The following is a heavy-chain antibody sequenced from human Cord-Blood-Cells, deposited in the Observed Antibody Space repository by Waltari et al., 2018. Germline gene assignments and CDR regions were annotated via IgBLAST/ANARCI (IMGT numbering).Heavy chain of an antibody. V-gene: IGHV3-15*01. J-gene: IGHJ1*01. CDR2: IKSKTDGGTT. D-gene: IGHD6-13*01. CDR3: TTKGGIAAAGAEYFQH. CDR1: GFTFSNAW. Sequence: GESGGGLVKPGGSLRLSCAASGFTFSNAWISWVSQAPGKGLEWVGRIKSKTDGGTTDYAAPVKGRFSISRDDPKNTLYLQMNSLKTEDTAVYYCTTKGGIAAAGAEYFQHWGQGTLVTVSS.